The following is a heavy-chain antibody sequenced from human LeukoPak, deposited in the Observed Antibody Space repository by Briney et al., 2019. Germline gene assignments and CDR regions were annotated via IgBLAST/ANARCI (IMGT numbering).Heavy chain of an antibody. Sequence: GGSLRLSCAPSGFTFSSYGMHWARQAPGKGLEWVAVISYDGSNKYYADSAKGRFTISRDNSKNTLYLQMNSLRAEDTAVYYCAKDRGMGRGYSYGYGDYYYYGMDVWGKGTTVTVSS. CDR3: AKDRGMGRGYSYGYGDYYYYGMDV. CDR2: ISYDGSNK. D-gene: IGHD5-18*01. J-gene: IGHJ6*04. CDR1: GFTFSSYG. V-gene: IGHV3-30*18.